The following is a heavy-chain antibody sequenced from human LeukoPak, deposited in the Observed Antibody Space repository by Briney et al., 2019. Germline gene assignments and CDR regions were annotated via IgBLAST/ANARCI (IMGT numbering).Heavy chain of an antibody. D-gene: IGHD3-16*02. J-gene: IGHJ4*02. CDR1: GFTFSSYA. V-gene: IGHV3-30*04. CDR3: ARVRNKRLGELSLLGY. Sequence: GRSLRLSCAASGFTFSSYAMHWVRQAPGKGLEWVAVISYDGSNKYHADSVKGRFTISRDNSKNTLYLQMNSLRAEDTAVYYCARVRNKRLGELSLLGYWGQGTLVTVSS. CDR2: ISYDGSNK.